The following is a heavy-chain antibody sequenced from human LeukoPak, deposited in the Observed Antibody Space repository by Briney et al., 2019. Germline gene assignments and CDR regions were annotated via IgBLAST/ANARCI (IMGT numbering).Heavy chain of an antibody. V-gene: IGHV3-23*01. D-gene: IGHD1-26*01. CDR2: ISGSGGST. J-gene: IGHJ4*02. CDR3: AKGYSGSYSYYFDY. CDR1: GFTFSDYA. Sequence: PGGSLRLSCAASGFTFSDYAMSWVRQAPGKGLEWVSAISGSGGSTYYADSVKGRFTISRDNSKNTLYLQMNSLRAEDTAVYYCAKGYSGSYSYYFDYWGQGTLVTVSS.